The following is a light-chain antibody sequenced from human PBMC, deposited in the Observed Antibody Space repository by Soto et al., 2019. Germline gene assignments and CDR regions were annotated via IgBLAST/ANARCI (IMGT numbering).Light chain of an antibody. CDR3: SSYTSSSTLYV. CDR1: SSDVGGYND. V-gene: IGLV2-14*01. J-gene: IGLJ1*01. Sequence: QSALTQPASVSGSPGQSITISCTGTSSDVGGYNDVSWYQQHPGKDPKLMIYDVSNRPSGVSNRVSGSKSGNTASLTISGLQAEDEADYYCSSYTSSSTLYVFGTGTKVTVL. CDR2: DVS.